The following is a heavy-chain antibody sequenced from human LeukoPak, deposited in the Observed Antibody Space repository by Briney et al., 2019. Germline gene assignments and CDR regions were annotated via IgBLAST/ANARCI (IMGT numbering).Heavy chain of an antibody. D-gene: IGHD4-11*01. J-gene: IGHJ5*02. V-gene: IGHV4-34*01. CDR1: GASFSGYY. CDR2: INDGGTT. Sequence: SETLPLTCAVYGASFSGYYWSWIRQPPGKGLECIGEINDGGTTNYNPSLKSRVSISIDRSKNHFYLILTSVTAADTATYYCARSFYSNYDKWFDPWGQGTLVTVSS. CDR3: ARSFYSNYDKWFDP.